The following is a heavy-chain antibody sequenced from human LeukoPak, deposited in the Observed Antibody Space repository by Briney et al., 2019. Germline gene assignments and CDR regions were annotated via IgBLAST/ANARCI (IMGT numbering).Heavy chain of an antibody. D-gene: IGHD6-13*01. V-gene: IGHV3-43D*03. J-gene: IGHJ4*02. CDR3: AKEEQQLVGGAYFDY. CDR1: GFIFTSYS. CDR2: ISWDGGST. Sequence: GGSLRLSCAASGFIFTSYSMNWVRQAPGKGLEWVSLISWDGGSTYYADSVKGRFTISRDNSKNSLYLQMNSLRAEDTALYYCAKEEQQLVGGAYFDYWGQGTLVTVSS.